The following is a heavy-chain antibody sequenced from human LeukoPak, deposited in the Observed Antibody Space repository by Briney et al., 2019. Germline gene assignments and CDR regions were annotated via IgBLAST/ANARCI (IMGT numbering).Heavy chain of an antibody. CDR2: IKQDGSEK. J-gene: IGHJ4*02. CDR1: GFTFSSYW. D-gene: IGHD6-19*01. CDR3: AKDLRVAVGRGYFDY. Sequence: GGSLRLSCAASGFTFSSYWVSWVRQAPGKGLEWVANIKQDGSEKYYVDSVKGRFTISRDNAKNSLYLQMNSLRAEDTAVYYCAKDLRVAVGRGYFDYXXQGTLVTVSS. V-gene: IGHV3-7*03.